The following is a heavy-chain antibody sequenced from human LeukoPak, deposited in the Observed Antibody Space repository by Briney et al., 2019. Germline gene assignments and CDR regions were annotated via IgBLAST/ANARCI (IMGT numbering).Heavy chain of an antibody. CDR2: ISYDGTDT. CDR3: VRGNREDSHWLVPAVEVDY. CDR1: GFSFRSHG. Sequence: GRSLRLSCAASGFSFRSHGMHWVRQAPGKGLEWVALISYDGTDTSYTTSVRGRFTISRENSGNTLYLQMRGLRVEDTAVYHCVRGNREDSHWLVPAVEVDYWGHGTLVTVSS. J-gene: IGHJ4*01. V-gene: IGHV3-30*12. D-gene: IGHD2-2*01.